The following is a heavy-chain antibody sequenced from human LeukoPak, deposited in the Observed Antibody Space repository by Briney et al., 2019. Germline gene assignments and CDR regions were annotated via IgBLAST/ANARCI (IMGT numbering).Heavy chain of an antibody. D-gene: IGHD1-14*01. CDR1: GGSISSGGYY. J-gene: IGHJ4*02. CDR3: ARGGHRRGFDY. V-gene: IGHV4-31*03. Sequence: SETLSLTCIVSGGSISSGGYYSSWIRQHPGKGLEWIGYIYDSGTTYYNPSLKSRVSISVDTSKNQFSLKLSSVTAADTAVYYYARGGHRRGFDYWGQGTLVTVSS. CDR2: IYDSGTT.